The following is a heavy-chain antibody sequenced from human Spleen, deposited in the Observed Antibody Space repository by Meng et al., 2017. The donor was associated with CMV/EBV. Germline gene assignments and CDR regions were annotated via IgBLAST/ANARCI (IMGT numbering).Heavy chain of an antibody. CDR3: TSPGDIVVVPAAKAPGDY. J-gene: IGHJ4*02. V-gene: IGHV3-73*01. CDR1: GFTFSGSA. D-gene: IGHD2-2*01. Sequence: GESLKISCAASGFTFSGSAMHWVRQASGKGLEWVGRIRSKANSYATAYAASVKGRFTISRDDSKNTAYLQMNSLKTEDTAVYYCTSPGDIVVVPAAKAPGDYWGQGTLVTVSS. CDR2: IRSKANSYAT.